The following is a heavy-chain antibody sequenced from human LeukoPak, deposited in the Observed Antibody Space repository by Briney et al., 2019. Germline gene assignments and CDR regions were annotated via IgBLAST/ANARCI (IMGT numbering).Heavy chain of an antibody. V-gene: IGHV3-53*01. CDR1: GFTVSSNY. CDR2: IYSGGST. D-gene: IGHD6-13*01. Sequence: GGSLRLSCAASGFTVSSNYMSWVRQAPGKGLEWVSVIYSGGSTYYADSVKGRFTISRDNSKNTLYLQMNSLRAEDTAVYYCARARIPIAAAPFDYWGQGTLVTVSS. CDR3: ARARIPIAAAPFDY. J-gene: IGHJ4*02.